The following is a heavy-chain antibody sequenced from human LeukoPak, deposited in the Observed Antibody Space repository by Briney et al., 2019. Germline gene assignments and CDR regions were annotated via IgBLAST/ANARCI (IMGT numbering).Heavy chain of an antibody. CDR2: IWCDGSNK. D-gene: IGHD6-19*01. Sequence: RSLRLSCAASGFTFSSYGMHWVRQAPGKGLEWVAVIWCDGSNKYYADSVKGRFTISRDNSKNTLYLQMNSLRAEDTAVYYCARDHSSGWYSDYFDYWGQGTLVTVSS. CDR3: ARDHSSGWYSDYFDY. V-gene: IGHV3-33*01. J-gene: IGHJ4*02. CDR1: GFTFSSYG.